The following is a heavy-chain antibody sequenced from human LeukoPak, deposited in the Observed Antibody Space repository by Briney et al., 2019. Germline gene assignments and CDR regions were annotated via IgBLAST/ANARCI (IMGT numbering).Heavy chain of an antibody. CDR1: GGSISSYY. D-gene: IGHD6-6*01. J-gene: IGHJ4*02. V-gene: IGHV4-59*01. Sequence: PSETLSLTCTVSGGSISSYYWSWIRQPPGKGLEWIGYIYYSGSTNYNPSLKSRVTISVDTSKNQFSLKLSSVTAADTAVYYCARASYSSSSIYDYWGQGTLVTVSS. CDR3: ARASYSSSSIYDY. CDR2: IYYSGST.